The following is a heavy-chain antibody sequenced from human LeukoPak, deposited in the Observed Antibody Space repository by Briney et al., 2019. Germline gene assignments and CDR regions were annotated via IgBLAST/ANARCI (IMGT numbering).Heavy chain of an antibody. D-gene: IGHD3-22*01. CDR1: GGSISSYY. CDR3: ARHVKGENYYDSKRNGHFDY. Sequence: KSSETLSLTCTVSGGSISSYYWSWIRQPPGKGLEWIGYIYYSGSTNYNPSLKSRVTISVDTSKNQLSLKLSSVTAADTAVYYCARHVKGENYYDSKRNGHFDYWGQGTLVTVSS. J-gene: IGHJ4*02. CDR2: IYYSGST. V-gene: IGHV4-59*08.